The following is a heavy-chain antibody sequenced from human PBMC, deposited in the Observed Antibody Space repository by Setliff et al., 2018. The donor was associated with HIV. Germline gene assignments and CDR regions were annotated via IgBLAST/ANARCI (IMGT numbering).Heavy chain of an antibody. CDR3: ARRQWGTSAHYEFFQQ. J-gene: IGHJ1*01. D-gene: IGHD3-16*01. V-gene: IGHV4-59*11. CDR1: GATISRHF. Sequence: ASETLSLTCTVSGATISRHFWSWIRQSPGKVLEWIGTIYDSGVTKYNPSLKTRVSVSVDTSRSHLSLSLTSVTPADTAVYYCARRQWGTSAHYEFFQQWGQGSLVTVSS. CDR2: IYDSGVT.